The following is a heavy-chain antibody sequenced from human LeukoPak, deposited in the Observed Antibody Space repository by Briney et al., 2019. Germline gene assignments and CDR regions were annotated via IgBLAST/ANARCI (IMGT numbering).Heavy chain of an antibody. Sequence: PGGSLRLSCAASGFTFSTYWMTWVRQAPGKGLEWVANIKQDGSEQYYVDSVKGRFTISRDNAKKSLYLQMNSLRAEDTAVYYCARDLDYLDYWGQGTLVTVSS. CDR3: ARDLDYLDY. V-gene: IGHV3-7*04. J-gene: IGHJ4*02. CDR1: GFTFSTYW. CDR2: IKQDGSEQ.